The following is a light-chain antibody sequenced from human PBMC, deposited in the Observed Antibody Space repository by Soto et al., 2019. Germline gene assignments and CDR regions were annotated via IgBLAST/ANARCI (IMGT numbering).Light chain of an antibody. CDR1: QDIRNE. CDR2: AAS. V-gene: IGKV1-6*02. CDR3: LQDYNYPRT. Sequence: AIQMTQSPSSLSAAVGDRVTITCRASQDIRNELGWYQQKPGKAPNLLIYAASSLHTGVPSRFSGSGSGSYFTLTISGLQPDDFATYDGLQDYNYPRTFGRGTKVEGK. J-gene: IGKJ1*01.